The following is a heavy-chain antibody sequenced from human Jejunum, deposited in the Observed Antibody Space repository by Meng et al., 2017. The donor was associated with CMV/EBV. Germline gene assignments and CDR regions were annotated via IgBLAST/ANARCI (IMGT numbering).Heavy chain of an antibody. J-gene: IGHJ4*02. D-gene: IGHD3-22*01. CDR1: GLTSNNYA. Sequence: EVSGLTSNNYAMSWVRQAPGKGLEWVSTISGSGAATYYADSVKGRFTISRDNGKNSLYLQMNNLRAEDTAVYYCARDYDRSLDFDYLGQGTLVTVSS. V-gene: IGHV3-23*01. CDR3: ARDYDRSLDFDY. CDR2: ISGSGAAT.